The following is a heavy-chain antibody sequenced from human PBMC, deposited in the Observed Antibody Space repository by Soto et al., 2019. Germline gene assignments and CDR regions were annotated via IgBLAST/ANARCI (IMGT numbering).Heavy chain of an antibody. J-gene: IGHJ4*02. V-gene: IGHV1-69*13. D-gene: IGHD2-15*01. CDR1: GGTFSSYA. Sequence: ASVKVSCKASGGTFSSYAISWVRQAPGQGLEWMGGIIPIFGTANYAQKFQGRVTITADESTSTAYMELSSLRSEDTAVYYCAGSLVAARYSPFDYWGQGTLVTVSS. CDR2: IIPIFGTA. CDR3: AGSLVAARYSPFDY.